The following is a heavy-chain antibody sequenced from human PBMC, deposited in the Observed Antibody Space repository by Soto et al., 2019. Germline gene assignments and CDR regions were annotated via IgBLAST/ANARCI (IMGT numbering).Heavy chain of an antibody. V-gene: IGHV3-21*01. D-gene: IGHD3-10*01. CDR2: ISSSSSYI. J-gene: IGHJ6*02. CDR3: ARGARGVIEGTYYYYGMDV. Sequence: EVQLVESGGGLVKPGGSLRLSCAASGFTFSSYSMNWVRQAPGKGLEWVSSISSSSSYIYYADSVKGRFTISRDNAKNSLYLQMNSLRAEDTAVYYCARGARGVIEGTYYYYGMDVWGQGTTVTVSS. CDR1: GFTFSSYS.